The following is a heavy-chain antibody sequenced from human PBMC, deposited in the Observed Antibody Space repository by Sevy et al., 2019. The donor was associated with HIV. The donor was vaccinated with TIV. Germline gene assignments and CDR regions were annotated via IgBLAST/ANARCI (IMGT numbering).Heavy chain of an antibody. D-gene: IGHD3-10*02. CDR3: AKASYVVGTVEGMDY. Sequence: GGSLRLSCAASGFTFSSYGIHWVRQAPGKGLEWVAVISYDGSNKYYADSVKGRFTISRDNSKNTLYLQMNSLRAEDTAVYYCAKASYVVGTVEGMDYWGQGTLVTVSS. CDR1: GFTFSSYG. V-gene: IGHV3-30*18. CDR2: ISYDGSNK. J-gene: IGHJ4*02.